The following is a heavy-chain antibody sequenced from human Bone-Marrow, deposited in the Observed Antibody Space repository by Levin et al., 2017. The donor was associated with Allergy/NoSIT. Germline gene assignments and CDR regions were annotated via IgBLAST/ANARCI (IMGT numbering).Heavy chain of an antibody. CDR3: ARDDSLRDRIAVALWDYYGMDV. V-gene: IGHV4-39*07. CDR1: GGSISSSSYY. J-gene: IGHJ6*02. CDR2: IHYSGST. Sequence: PSETLSLTCTVSGGSISSSSYYWGWIRQPPGKGLEWIGSIHYSGSTYYNPSLKSRVTISVDTSKNQFSLKLSSVTAADTAVYYCARDDSLRDRIAVALWDYYGMDVWGQGTTVTVSS. D-gene: IGHD6-19*01.